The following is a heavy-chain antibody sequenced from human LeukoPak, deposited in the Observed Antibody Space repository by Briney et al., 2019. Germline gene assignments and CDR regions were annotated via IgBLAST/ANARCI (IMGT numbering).Heavy chain of an antibody. D-gene: IGHD3-9*01. CDR3: ARSRYYFDY. Sequence: PGESLKISCEGSGYSFSNYWVGWVRQMPGKGLEWVGIINPGDSDTRYSPSLRGQVTISADESISTAYLQWSSLKASDTAMYYCARSRYYFDYWGQGTLVTVSS. CDR1: GYSFSNYW. J-gene: IGHJ4*02. CDR2: INPGDSDT. V-gene: IGHV5-51*01.